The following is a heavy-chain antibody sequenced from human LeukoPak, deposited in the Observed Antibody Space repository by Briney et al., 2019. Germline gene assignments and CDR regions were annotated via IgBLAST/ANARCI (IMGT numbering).Heavy chain of an antibody. D-gene: IGHD3-22*01. Sequence: ASVKVSCKASGYTFTSYYMHWVRQAPGQGLEWMGIINPSGGSTSYAQKFQGRVTMTRDTSTSTVYMELSSLRSEDTAVYYCARDLRGFPNYYDSSGYYDYWAREPWSPSPQ. J-gene: IGHJ4*02. CDR3: ARDLRGFPNYYDSSGYYDY. V-gene: IGHV1-46*01. CDR2: INPSGGST. CDR1: GYTFTSYY.